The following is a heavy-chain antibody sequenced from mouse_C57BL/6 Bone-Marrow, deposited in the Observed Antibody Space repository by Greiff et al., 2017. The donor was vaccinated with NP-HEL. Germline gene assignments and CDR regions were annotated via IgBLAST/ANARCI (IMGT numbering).Heavy chain of an antibody. J-gene: IGHJ3*01. CDR1: GFNIKDDY. V-gene: IGHV14-4*01. CDR2: IDPENGDT. Sequence: EVQVVESGAELVRPGASVKLSCTASGFNIKDDYMHWVKQRPEQGLEWIGWIDPENGDTEYASKFQGKATITADTSSNTAYLQLSSLTSEDTAVYYCTTSHYYGSSYGFAYWGQGTLVTVSA. CDR3: TTSHYYGSSYGFAY. D-gene: IGHD1-1*01.